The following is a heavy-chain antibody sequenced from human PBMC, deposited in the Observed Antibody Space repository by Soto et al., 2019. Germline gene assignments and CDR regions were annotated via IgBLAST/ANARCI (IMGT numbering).Heavy chain of an antibody. V-gene: IGHV3-30-3*01. D-gene: IGHD3-22*01. CDR1: GFTFSSYA. Sequence: LRLSCAASGFTFSSYAMHWVRQAPGKGLEWVAVISYDGSNKYYADSVKGRFTISRDNSKNTLYLQMNSLRAEDTAVYYCARGPDYYDSSGVFDYWGQGTLVTVSS. CDR2: ISYDGSNK. CDR3: ARGPDYYDSSGVFDY. J-gene: IGHJ4*02.